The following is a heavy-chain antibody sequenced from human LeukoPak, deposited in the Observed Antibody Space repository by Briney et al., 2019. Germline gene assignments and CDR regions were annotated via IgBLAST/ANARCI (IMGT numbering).Heavy chain of an antibody. J-gene: IGHJ4*02. Sequence: GGSLRLSCAASGFTFSSYWMSWVRQAPGKGLEWVANIKQDGSEKYYVDSVKGRFTISRDNAKNSLYLQMNSLRAEDTAVYYCARDFLYHECGGDCYGYVLDYWGQGTLVTVSS. D-gene: IGHD2-21*02. V-gene: IGHV3-7*01. CDR2: IKQDGSEK. CDR3: ARDFLYHECGGDCYGYVLDY. CDR1: GFTFSSYW.